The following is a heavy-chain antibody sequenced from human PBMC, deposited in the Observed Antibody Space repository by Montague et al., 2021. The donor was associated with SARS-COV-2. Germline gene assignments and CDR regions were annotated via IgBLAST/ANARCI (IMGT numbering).Heavy chain of an antibody. Sequence: SETLSLTCTVSGGSISNYYWSWIRQPPGRGLEWIGYIYYSGSTDYSPSLKSRVTISLDTSKYQFSLKVTSVTAADTAVYYCARGGGYYNYGLDVWGPGTTVTVSS. CDR2: IYYSGST. V-gene: IGHV4-59*01. CDR1: GGSISNYY. J-gene: IGHJ6*02. CDR3: ARGGGYYNYGLDV. D-gene: IGHD3-22*01.